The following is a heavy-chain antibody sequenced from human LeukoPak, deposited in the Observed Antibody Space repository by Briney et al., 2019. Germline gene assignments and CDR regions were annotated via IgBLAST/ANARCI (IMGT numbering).Heavy chain of an antibody. CDR1: GGSISSYY. D-gene: IGHD3-10*01. Sequence: SETLSLTCTVSGGSISSYYWSWIRQPAGKGLEWIGRIYTSGSTNYNPSLKSRVTMSVDTSKNQFSLKLSSVTAADTAVYYCAKENNIWFGGLLSGVDYWGQGTLATVSS. CDR3: AKENNIWFGGLLSGVDY. J-gene: IGHJ4*02. CDR2: IYTSGST. V-gene: IGHV4-4*07.